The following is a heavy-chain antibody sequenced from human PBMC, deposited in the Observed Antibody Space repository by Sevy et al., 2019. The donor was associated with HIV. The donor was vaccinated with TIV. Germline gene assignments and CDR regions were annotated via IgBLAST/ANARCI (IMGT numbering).Heavy chain of an antibody. CDR1: GVSISGGAYY. J-gene: IGHJ5*02. CDR3: ARRGDNNWFDP. D-gene: IGHD2-15*01. CDR2: ISYTGST. V-gene: IGHV4-39*01. Sequence: SETLSLTCTVSGVSISGGAYYWGWIRQPPGKGLEWIGSISYTGSTYYNPSIKSRVTISVDTSKNQFSLKLTSVTAADTAVYYCARRGDNNWFDPWGQGTLVTVSS.